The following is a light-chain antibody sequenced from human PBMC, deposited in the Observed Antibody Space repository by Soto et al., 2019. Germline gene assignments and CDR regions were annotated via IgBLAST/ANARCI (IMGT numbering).Light chain of an antibody. CDR3: QQYGSSLYT. J-gene: IGKJ2*01. CDR1: RVFTRAY. CDR2: GAS. Sequence: EIVLTQSPGTLSLSPGERATLSCRASRVFTRAYLAGYQQKPGQAPRLLIYGASSRATGIPDRFSGSGSGTDFTLTISRLEPEDFAVYYCQQYGSSLYTFGQGTKLEIK. V-gene: IGKV3-20*01.